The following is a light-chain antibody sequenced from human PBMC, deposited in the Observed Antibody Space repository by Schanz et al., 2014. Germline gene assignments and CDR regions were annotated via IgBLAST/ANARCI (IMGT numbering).Light chain of an antibody. Sequence: QSVLTQPPSVSGAPGQRVTISCTGSSSNIGALYDVHWYQQLPGTAPKLLIYANSRRPSGVPDRFSGSKSGNTASLTISGLRAEDEADYYCSSYTSSPSWVFGGGTKLTVL. CDR2: ANS. CDR3: SSYTSSPSWV. V-gene: IGLV1-40*01. CDR1: SSNIGALYD. J-gene: IGLJ3*02.